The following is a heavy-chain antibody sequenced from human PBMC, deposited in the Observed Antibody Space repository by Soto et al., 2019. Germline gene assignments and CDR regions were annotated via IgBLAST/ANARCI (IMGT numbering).Heavy chain of an antibody. CDR1: GFTFSSYA. D-gene: IGHD6-6*01. J-gene: IGHJ4*02. V-gene: IGHV3-23*01. CDR3: AKEYTSSSLWGFFDY. Sequence: EVQLLESGGGLIQPGGSLRLSCAASGFTFSSYAMTWVRQAPGKGLEWVSSIRGSGDSTYYADSVKGRSTISRDNSRDTLHLQMNNLRAEDTAVYYCAKEYTSSSLWGFFDYWGQGILVTVSS. CDR2: IRGSGDST.